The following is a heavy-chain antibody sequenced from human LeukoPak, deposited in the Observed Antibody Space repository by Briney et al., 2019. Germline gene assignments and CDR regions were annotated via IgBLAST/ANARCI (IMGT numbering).Heavy chain of an antibody. D-gene: IGHD4-11*01. CDR3: AKSYFDYSTYYSYYFNL. J-gene: IGHJ4*02. CDR2: VYTSGST. Sequence: SETLSLTCTVSGGSISSGCWSWIRQPPGRGLEWIGYVYTSGSTNYNPSLKSRATTSVDTSKSQFALKLSSVTAADTAVYYCAKSYFDYSTYYSYYFNLWGQGALVTVSS. V-gene: IGHV4-4*09. CDR1: GGSISSGC.